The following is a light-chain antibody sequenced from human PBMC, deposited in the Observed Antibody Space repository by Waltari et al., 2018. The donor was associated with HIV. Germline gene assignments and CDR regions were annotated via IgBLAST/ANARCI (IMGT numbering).Light chain of an antibody. V-gene: IGLV1-44*01. Sequence: SLLTQPPSVSGAPGQRVNISCSGGPSNIGGNSVNWYRQLPGTAPILLIYTNDQRPSSVPVRFSCSKSATAASLVISGLQSDDEADYYCATWDDTMSVVFGGGTRLTVL. CDR3: ATWDDTMSVV. CDR2: TND. J-gene: IGLJ2*01. CDR1: PSNIGGNS.